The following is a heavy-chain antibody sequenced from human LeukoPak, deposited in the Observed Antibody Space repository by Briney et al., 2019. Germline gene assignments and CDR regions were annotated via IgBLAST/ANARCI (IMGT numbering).Heavy chain of an antibody. CDR2: ISYDGSNK. V-gene: IGHV3-30*18. CDR1: GFTFSSYG. Sequence: GGSLRLSCAASGFTFSSYGMHWVRQAPGKGLEWVAVISYDGSNKYYADSVKGRFTISRDNSKNTLYLQMNSPRAEDTAVYYCAKDRVVVAAAVYYYGMDVWGQGTTVTVSS. J-gene: IGHJ6*02. D-gene: IGHD2-15*01. CDR3: AKDRVVVAAAVYYYGMDV.